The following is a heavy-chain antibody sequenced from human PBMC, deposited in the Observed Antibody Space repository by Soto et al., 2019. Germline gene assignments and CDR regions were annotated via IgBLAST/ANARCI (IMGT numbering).Heavy chain of an antibody. CDR3: AREGNGSGWYSSTTSWFDP. CDR1: GFTFSSYG. CDR2: IWYDGSNK. D-gene: IGHD6-19*01. Sequence: GGSLRLSCAASGFTFSSYGMHWVRQAPGKGLEWVAVIWYDGSNKYYADSVKGRFTISRDNSKNTLYLQMNSLRAEDTAVYYCAREGNGSGWYSSTTSWFDPWGQGTLVTVSS. J-gene: IGHJ5*02. V-gene: IGHV3-33*01.